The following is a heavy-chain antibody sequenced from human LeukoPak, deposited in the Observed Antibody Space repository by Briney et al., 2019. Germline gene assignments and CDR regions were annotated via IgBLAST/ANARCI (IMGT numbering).Heavy chain of an antibody. D-gene: IGHD3-3*01. Sequence: SAPLSLTCTVSGGSISSGDYYWSWIRQPPGKGLEWIGYIYYSGSTYYNPSLKSRVTISVDTSKNQFSLKLSSVTAADTAVYYCARDGVHYDFWSGPTGGRYYYYYMDVWGKGTTVTVSS. V-gene: IGHV4-30-4*08. J-gene: IGHJ6*03. CDR3: ARDGVHYDFWSGPTGGRYYYYYMDV. CDR1: GGSISSGDYY. CDR2: IYYSGST.